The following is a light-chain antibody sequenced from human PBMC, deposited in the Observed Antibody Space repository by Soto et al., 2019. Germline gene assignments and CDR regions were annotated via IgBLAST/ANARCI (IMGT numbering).Light chain of an antibody. CDR1: QSVSTY. CDR2: DSS. V-gene: IGKV3-11*01. CDR3: QQRNNLPLT. Sequence: EIVLTQSPATLSLSPGQRATLSCRASQSVSTYLAWFQQKPGQAPRLLIYDSSNRATDIPARFSGSGSGTDFTLTISTLAPEDFAAYYCQQRNNLPLTFGGGTWVE. J-gene: IGKJ4*01.